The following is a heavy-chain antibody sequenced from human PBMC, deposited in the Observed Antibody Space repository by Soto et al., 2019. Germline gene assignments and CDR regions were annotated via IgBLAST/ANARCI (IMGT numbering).Heavy chain of an antibody. D-gene: IGHD3-9*01. J-gene: IGHJ5*02. Sequence: SETLSLTCTVSGGSISSSSYYWTWIRQPPGTGLEWIGEINHSGSTNYNPSLKSRVTISVDTSKNQFSLKLSSVTAADTAVYYCARRYFDWLLSGRCWFDPWGQGTLVTVSS. CDR1: GGSISSSSYY. CDR3: ARRYFDWLLSGRCWFDP. CDR2: INHSGST. V-gene: IGHV4-39*07.